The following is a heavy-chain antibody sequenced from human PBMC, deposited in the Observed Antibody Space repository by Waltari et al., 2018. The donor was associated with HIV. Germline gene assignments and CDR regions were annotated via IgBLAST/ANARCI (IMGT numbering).Heavy chain of an antibody. CDR3: ARDQMSRTGWYYFDY. CDR1: GYTFSTYY. CDR2: INPSGGAT. Sequence: QVQLVQSGAEVKRPGASVRISCKASGYTFSTYYVHWLRQAPRQGLDWMAMINPSGGATSYSQKFQGRITVTTNSSTGTVYMELTSLRSEDTAVYYCARDQMSRTGWYYFDYWGQGTLVTVSS. D-gene: IGHD6-19*01. J-gene: IGHJ4*02. V-gene: IGHV1-46*01.